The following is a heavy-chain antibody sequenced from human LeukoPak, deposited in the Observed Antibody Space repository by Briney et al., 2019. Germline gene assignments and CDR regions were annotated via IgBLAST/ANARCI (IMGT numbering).Heavy chain of an antibody. CDR3: ARETSDSGEDY. D-gene: IGHD1-26*01. J-gene: IGHJ4*02. Sequence: PSETLSLTCTVSGDSISNYYWTWIRQPAAKGLEWIGRIYTSGSTNYSPSLKSRVTMSVDTSKNQVSLNLSSVTAADTAVYYCARETSDSGEDYWGQGTLVTVSS. V-gene: IGHV4-4*07. CDR1: GDSISNYY. CDR2: IYTSGST.